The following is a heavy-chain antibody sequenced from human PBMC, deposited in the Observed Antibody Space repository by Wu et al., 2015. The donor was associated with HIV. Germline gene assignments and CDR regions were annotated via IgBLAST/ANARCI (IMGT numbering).Heavy chain of an antibody. D-gene: IGHD3-10*01. V-gene: IGHV1-2*02. Sequence: QAQLVQSGAEVKKPGASVKVSCKASGYTFTAYYVHWVRQAPGQGLEWMAWIHPTSGDTNSAEKFQDRVTVTRDTSIDTAYMDLTRLRSDDTAVYYCAREKRFGDWGQGTLVTVSS. CDR3: AREKRFGD. CDR2: IHPTSGDT. CDR1: GYTFTAYY. J-gene: IGHJ4*02.